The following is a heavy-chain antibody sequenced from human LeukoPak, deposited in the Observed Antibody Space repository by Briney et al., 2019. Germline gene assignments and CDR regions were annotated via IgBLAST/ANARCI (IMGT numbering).Heavy chain of an antibody. J-gene: IGHJ5*02. Sequence: SETLSLTCTVSGGSISSYYWSWIRQPPGKGLEWIGYIYYSGSTNYNPSLKSRVTISLDMSKNQFSLKLTSVTAADTAVYYCARVITIIRGLDPWGQGTLVTVSS. CDR1: GGSISSYY. CDR3: ARVITIIRGLDP. D-gene: IGHD3-10*01. V-gene: IGHV4-59*01. CDR2: IYYSGST.